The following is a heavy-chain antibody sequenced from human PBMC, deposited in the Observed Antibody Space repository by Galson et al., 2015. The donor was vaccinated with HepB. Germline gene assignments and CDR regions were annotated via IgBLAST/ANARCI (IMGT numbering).Heavy chain of an antibody. D-gene: IGHD3-22*01. Sequence: SLRLSCAASGFSFDDYAMHWVRQAPGKGLGWVSAISGSGGSTYYADSVKGRFTISRDNSKNTLYLQMNSLRAEDTAVYYCARDLADYYDSSGYYSGFDYWGQGTLVTVSS. J-gene: IGHJ4*02. CDR3: ARDLADYYDSSGYYSGFDY. V-gene: IGHV3-23*01. CDR2: ISGSGGST. CDR1: GFSFDDYA.